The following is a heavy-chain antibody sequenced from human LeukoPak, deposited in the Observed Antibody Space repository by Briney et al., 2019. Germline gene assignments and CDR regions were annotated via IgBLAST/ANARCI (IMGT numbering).Heavy chain of an antibody. J-gene: IGHJ4*02. V-gene: IGHV4-39*02. D-gene: IGHD3-10*01. CDR1: GDSISSSSSY. CDR3: AREGPHGSGIYYNPLDY. CDR2: IYYSGST. Sequence: KPSETLSLTCTVSGDSISSSSSYWGWIRQPPGEGLEWIGSIYYSGSTYYNTSLKSRVTVSVDTSKNQFSLRLNSVTAADTALYYCAREGPHGSGIYYNPLDYWGQGALVIVSS.